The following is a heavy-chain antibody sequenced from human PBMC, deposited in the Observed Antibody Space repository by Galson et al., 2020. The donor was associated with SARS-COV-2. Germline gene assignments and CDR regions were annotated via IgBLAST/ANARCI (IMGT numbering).Heavy chain of an antibody. J-gene: IGHJ6*02. CDR3: ARDGPIEEQWLAVYYYYYGMDV. D-gene: IGHD6-19*01. Sequence: TGGSLRLSCAASGFTFSSYAMHWVRQAPGKGLEWVAVISYDGSNKYYADSVKGRFTISRDNSKNTLYLQMNSLRAEDTAVYYCARDGPIEEQWLAVYYYYYGMDVWGQGTTVTVSS. CDR2: ISYDGSNK. V-gene: IGHV3-30-3*01. CDR1: GFTFSSYA.